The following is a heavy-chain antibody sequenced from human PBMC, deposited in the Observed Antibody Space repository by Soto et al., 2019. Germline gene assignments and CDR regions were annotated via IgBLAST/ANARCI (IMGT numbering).Heavy chain of an antibody. CDR2: ISTHNGNT. J-gene: IGHJ4*02. CDR1: GYTFTSYG. CDR3: ARAVDGYNYFDY. Sequence: GASVKVSCKASGYTFTSYGISWVRQAPGQGLEWMGWISTHNGNTKYSQKFQGRVTITRDTSASTAYMELSSLRSEDTAVYYCARAVDGYNYFDYWGQGTLVTVSS. V-gene: IGHV1-18*01. D-gene: IGHD5-12*01.